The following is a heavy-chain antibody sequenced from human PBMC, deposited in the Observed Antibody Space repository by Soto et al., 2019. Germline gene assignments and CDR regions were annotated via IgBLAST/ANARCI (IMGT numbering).Heavy chain of an antibody. CDR1: GDSISSGGLS. CDR2: IYYPGLT. Sequence: QLQLQESGSGLLKPSQTLSLNCSVSGDSISSGGLSWNWLRQSPGRGLEWIGYIYYPGLTYYNPSLKSRGSMSLDSSENQVSRRLSAVTAADSAVYYCARGKRSKTATAGTGWFDPWGPGTLVTVSS. V-gene: IGHV4-30-2*06. CDR3: ARGKRSKTATAGTGWFDP. D-gene: IGHD6-13*01. J-gene: IGHJ5*02.